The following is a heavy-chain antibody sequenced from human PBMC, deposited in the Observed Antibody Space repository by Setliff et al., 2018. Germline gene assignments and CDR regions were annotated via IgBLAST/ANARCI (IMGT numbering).Heavy chain of an antibody. CDR1: GGSISGYY. CDR3: FGAGTCSY. Sequence: ETLSLTCTVSGGSISGYYWSWIRQPPGKGLEWLASINPDGSEKYYVDSVKGRFTISRDNARNSLSLQMNSLRTEDTAVYYCFGAGTCSYWGQGTLVTVSS. J-gene: IGHJ4*02. CDR2: INPDGSEK. D-gene: IGHD3-10*01. V-gene: IGHV3-7*01.